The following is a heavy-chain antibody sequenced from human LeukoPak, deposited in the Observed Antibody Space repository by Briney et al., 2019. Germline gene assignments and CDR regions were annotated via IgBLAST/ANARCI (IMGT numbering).Heavy chain of an antibody. CDR1: GFTFSDYD. CDR2: ISGLSTHI. CDR3: GRAFPPLRTSSAGDL. V-gene: IGHV3-69-1*02. D-gene: IGHD3-16*01. Sequence: GGSLRLSCSASGFTFSDYDMDWVRQAPGKGLEWVSSISGLSTHIYYGDSVKGRFSISRDNAKNSVYLQMNSLGVEDTAIYYCGRAFPPLRTSSAGDLWGQGILVTVSS. J-gene: IGHJ4*02.